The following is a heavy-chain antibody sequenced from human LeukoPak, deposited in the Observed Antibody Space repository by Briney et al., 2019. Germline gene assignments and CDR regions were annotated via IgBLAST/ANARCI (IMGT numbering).Heavy chain of an antibody. CDR2: ISGSGSTI. CDR3: ARLALGTDY. CDR1: GFTFSSYE. J-gene: IGHJ4*02. D-gene: IGHD5-12*01. Sequence: GGSLRLSCAASGFTFSSYEMNWVRQAPGKGLEWISYISGSGSTISYADSVKGRFTISRDNAKNSPYLQMNSLRAEDTAVYFCARLALGTDYWGQGTLVTVSS. V-gene: IGHV3-48*03.